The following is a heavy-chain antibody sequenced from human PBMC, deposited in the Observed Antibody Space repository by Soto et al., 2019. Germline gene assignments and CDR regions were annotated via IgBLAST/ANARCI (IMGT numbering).Heavy chain of an antibody. J-gene: IGHJ4*02. Sequence: SGPTLVNPTETLTLTCTVSGFSLSNGGMGLSWVRQPPGRALEWLAHIFSNDEKSYSTSLKSRLTISRDTSNSQVVPAMTNMDRVDTATYSCARIRNTDSITMTLVEYWGQGTLVTVSS. CDR1: GFSLSNGGMG. CDR3: ARIRNTDSITMTLVEY. V-gene: IGHV2-26*01. CDR2: IFSNDEK. D-gene: IGHD3-22*01.